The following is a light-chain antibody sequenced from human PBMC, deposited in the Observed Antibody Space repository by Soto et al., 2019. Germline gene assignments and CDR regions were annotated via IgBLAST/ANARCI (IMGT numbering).Light chain of an antibody. J-gene: IGKJ1*01. Sequence: EIVLTQAPGTLSLSPGERATLSCRASQTIINNYLAWYQQKPGQAPRLLIHDASSRATGTPDRFSGSGSGTDFTLTISRLEPEDSAVYYCQQCATSPLTFGQGTKVEIK. V-gene: IGKV3-20*01. CDR2: DAS. CDR1: QTIINNY. CDR3: QQCATSPLT.